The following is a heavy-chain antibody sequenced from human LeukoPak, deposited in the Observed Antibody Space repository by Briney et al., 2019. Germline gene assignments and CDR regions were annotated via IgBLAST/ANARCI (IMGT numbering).Heavy chain of an antibody. Sequence: TSETLSLTCTVSGVSIVRHYWIWIRQPPGKGLEWIGHISYSVSTNYNPSLKSRVTISVDTSKNQVSLRLSSVTAADTAVYYCARDGEGDEGWDYWGQGTLVTVSS. CDR3: ARDGEGDEGWDY. J-gene: IGHJ4*02. D-gene: IGHD7-27*01. V-gene: IGHV4-59*11. CDR2: ISYSVST. CDR1: GVSIVRHY.